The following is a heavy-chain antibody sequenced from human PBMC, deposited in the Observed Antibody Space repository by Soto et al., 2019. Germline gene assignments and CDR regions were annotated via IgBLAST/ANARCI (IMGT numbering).Heavy chain of an antibody. CDR3: AREPRGPAGGYYYGVDV. Sequence: ASLKVSCKTSGYTSTSYYIHWVLQAPGQGLEWMGLINPRAGSTKDAQNFQDRVTMTGDMSTSTVYMELSSLRSEDMAVYYCAREPRGPAGGYYYGVDVWGQGTTVTVSS. CDR1: GYTSTSYY. CDR2: INPRAGST. V-gene: IGHV1-46*01. J-gene: IGHJ6*02. D-gene: IGHD3-10*01.